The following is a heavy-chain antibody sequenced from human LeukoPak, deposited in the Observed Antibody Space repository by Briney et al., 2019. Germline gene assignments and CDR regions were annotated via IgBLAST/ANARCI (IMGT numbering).Heavy chain of an antibody. J-gene: IGHJ4*02. CDR1: GFTFSSYG. CDR2: IWYDASNK. Sequence: HAGGSLRLSCAASGFTFSSYGMHWVRQAPGKGLEWVAVIWYDASNKYNADSVKGRFTISRDNSKNTLHLQMNSLRAEDTAVYYCTSDTVDTTLGIDYWGQGTLVTVSS. D-gene: IGHD5-18*01. CDR3: TSDTVDTTLGIDY. V-gene: IGHV3-33*01.